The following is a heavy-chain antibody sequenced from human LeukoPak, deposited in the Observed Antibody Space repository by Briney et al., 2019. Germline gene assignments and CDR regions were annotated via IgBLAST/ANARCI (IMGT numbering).Heavy chain of an antibody. V-gene: IGHV3-7*01. CDR2: IRQDGSEE. Sequence: GGSLRLSCAASGFTFDGFWMNWVRQAPGKGLEWVANIRQDGSEEYYVDSVKGRFTISKDNAKNSLYLQMNSLRVDDTAAYYCARVDPYGGSSKGAFDIWGQGTMVIVSS. CDR1: GFTFDGFW. J-gene: IGHJ3*02. CDR3: ARVDPYGGSSKGAFDI. D-gene: IGHD2-15*01.